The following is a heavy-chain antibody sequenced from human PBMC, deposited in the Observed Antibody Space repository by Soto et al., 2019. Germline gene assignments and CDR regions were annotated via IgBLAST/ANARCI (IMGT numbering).Heavy chain of an antibody. J-gene: IGHJ5*02. CDR1: GGTFSSYA. CDR3: AREELEYSSSPRNWFDP. D-gene: IGHD6-6*01. V-gene: IGHV1-69*13. CDR2: IIPIFGTA. Sequence: ASVKVSCKASGGTFSSYAISWVRQAPGQGLEWMGGIIPIFGTANYAQKFQGRVTITADESTSTAYMELSSLRSEDTAVYYCAREELEYSSSPRNWFDPWGQGTLVTVSS.